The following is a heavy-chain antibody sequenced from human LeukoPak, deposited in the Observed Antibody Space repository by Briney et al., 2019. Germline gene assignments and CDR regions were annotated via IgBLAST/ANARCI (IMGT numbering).Heavy chain of an antibody. Sequence: PSETLSLTCAVYGGSFSGYYWSWIRQPPGKGLEWIGEINHSGSTNYNPSLKSRVTISVDTSKNQFSLKLSSVTAADTAVYYCARTGDYSNPSPLGHFDYWGQGTLVTVSS. D-gene: IGHD4-11*01. V-gene: IGHV4-34*01. CDR2: INHSGST. CDR1: GGSFSGYY. CDR3: ARTGDYSNPSPLGHFDY. J-gene: IGHJ4*02.